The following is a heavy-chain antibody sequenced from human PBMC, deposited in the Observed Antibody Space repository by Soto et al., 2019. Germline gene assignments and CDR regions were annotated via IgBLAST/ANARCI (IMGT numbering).Heavy chain of an antibody. D-gene: IGHD6-19*01. Sequence: QVQLQESGPGLVKPSGTLSLACAVFGASISDDNWWSWVRQPPGKGLEWIGEIYRSGTTNYNSSLESRVTIAMDKSRNQISLKLSSVADADSAIYYCARHVGVPGTRGFDYWGQGTLVTVSS. CDR3: ARHVGVPGTRGFDY. CDR2: IYRSGTT. CDR1: GASISDDNW. V-gene: IGHV4-4*02. J-gene: IGHJ4*02.